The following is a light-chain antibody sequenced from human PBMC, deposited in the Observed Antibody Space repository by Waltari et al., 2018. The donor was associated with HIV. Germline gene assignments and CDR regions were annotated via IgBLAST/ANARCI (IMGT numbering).Light chain of an antibody. Sequence: ETVMTQSPATLSVSPGERVTLSCRASQGISDKLAWYPQKPGQAPRFLLSDASTRPPGVPARCSSSGSVTDFTLTIISLQSEDSSVYYCQQYYNWPPRTFGGGTRVEIK. J-gene: IGKJ4*01. V-gene: IGKV3-15*01. CDR3: QQYYNWPPRT. CDR1: QGISDK. CDR2: DAS.